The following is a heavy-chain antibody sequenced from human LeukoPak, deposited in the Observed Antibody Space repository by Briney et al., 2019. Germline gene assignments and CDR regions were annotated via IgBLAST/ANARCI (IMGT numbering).Heavy chain of an antibody. J-gene: IGHJ4*02. D-gene: IGHD6-13*01. CDR3: ARQAAAGLDY. CDR2: VYSGGRT. CDR1: EFTVDDTY. V-gene: IGHV3-66*02. Sequence: PGGSLRLSCAASEFTVDDTYMSWVRQAPGKGLEWVSVVYSGGRTFYADSVKGRFTISRDNSKNTVYLQMNSPRADDTAVYYCARQAAAGLDYWGQGTLVTVSS.